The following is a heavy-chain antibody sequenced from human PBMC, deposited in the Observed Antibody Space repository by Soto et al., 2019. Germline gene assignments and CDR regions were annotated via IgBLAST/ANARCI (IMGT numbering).Heavy chain of an antibody. CDR3: AIEIGGAASTYHYSGMAD. D-gene: IGHD3-3*01. Sequence: QLVESGGGVVQPGRSLRLSCTASGFTFSSYCMHWVRQAPGKGLERVATISHDGNNKYPVDAVKGRFTISRDNSKDTVYLHMDSLRFEDMAEYYCAIEIGGAASTYHYSGMADWGQGTMVTVS. CDR1: GFTFSSYC. CDR2: ISHDGNNK. J-gene: IGHJ6*02. V-gene: IGHV3-30*03.